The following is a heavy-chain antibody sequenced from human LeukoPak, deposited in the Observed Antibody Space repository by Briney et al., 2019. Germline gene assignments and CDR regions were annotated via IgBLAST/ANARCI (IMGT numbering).Heavy chain of an antibody. D-gene: IGHD3-10*01. CDR3: ATGVSRN. Sequence: PGGSLRLSCAASGFTFNNYWMTWVRQAPGKGLEWVSVIYSGGSTYYADSVKGRFTISRDNSKNTLYLQMNSLRAEDTAVYYCATGVSRNWGQGTLVTVSS. CDR1: GFTFNNYW. CDR2: IYSGGST. V-gene: IGHV3-53*01. J-gene: IGHJ4*02.